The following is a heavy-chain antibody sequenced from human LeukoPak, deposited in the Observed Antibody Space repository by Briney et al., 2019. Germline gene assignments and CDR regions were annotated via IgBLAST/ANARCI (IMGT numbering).Heavy chain of an antibody. CDR1: GGSVSSVNNY. J-gene: IGHJ4*02. Sequence: SETLSLTCAVSGGSVSSVNNYWTWMRQPPGKGLACIGYVSYSGGTRYSPSLQTRVTISADTSKNQVSLKLNSVTAADTAIYYCARMRYSSGCFDYWGQGTPASVSS. CDR3: ARMRYSSGCFDY. D-gene: IGHD6-19*01. CDR2: VSYSGGT. V-gene: IGHV4-61*01.